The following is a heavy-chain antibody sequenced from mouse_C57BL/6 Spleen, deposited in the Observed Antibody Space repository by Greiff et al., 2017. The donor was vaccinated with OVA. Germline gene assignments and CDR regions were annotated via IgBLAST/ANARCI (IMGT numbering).Heavy chain of an antibody. Sequence: EVHLVESEGGLVQPGSSMKLSCTASGFTFSDYYMAWVRQVPEKGLEWVANINHDGSSTYYLDSLKSRFIISRDNAKNILYLQMSSLKSEDTATYYCAREGYYGRREAMDYWGQGTSVTVSS. D-gene: IGHD1-1*01. V-gene: IGHV5-16*01. J-gene: IGHJ4*01. CDR2: INHDGSST. CDR1: GFTFSDYY. CDR3: AREGYYGRREAMDY.